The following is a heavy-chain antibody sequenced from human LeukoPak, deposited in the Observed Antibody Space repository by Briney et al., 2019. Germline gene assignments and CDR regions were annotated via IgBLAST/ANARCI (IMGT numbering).Heavy chain of an antibody. Sequence: GGSLRLSCAASEFTFFTYWMSWVRQAPGKGLVWVSRINSDGSSTSYADSVKGRFTISRDNAKNTVFLQMNSLRVEDTAVYHCARVDYGDYVAAVDIWGQGTMVTVFS. CDR2: INSDGSST. CDR1: EFTFFTYW. CDR3: ARVDYGDYVAAVDI. D-gene: IGHD4-17*01. J-gene: IGHJ3*02. V-gene: IGHV3-74*01.